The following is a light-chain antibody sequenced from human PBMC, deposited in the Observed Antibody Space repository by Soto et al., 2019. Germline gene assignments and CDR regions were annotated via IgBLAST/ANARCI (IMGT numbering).Light chain of an antibody. Sequence: QSVLTQPPSVSGAPGQRVTISCTGSSSNIGADYDVHWYQQRPGTAPKLLIFGNIKRPSGVPDRFSGSKSGTSASLAITGLQAEDEGDYYCQSYDSTLSARYVFGTGTKVTVL. CDR1: SSNIGADYD. CDR2: GNI. V-gene: IGLV1-40*01. CDR3: QSYDSTLSARYV. J-gene: IGLJ1*01.